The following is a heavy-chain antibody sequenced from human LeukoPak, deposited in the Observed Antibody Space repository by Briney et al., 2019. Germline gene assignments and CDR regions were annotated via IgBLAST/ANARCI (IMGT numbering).Heavy chain of an antibody. Sequence: PGGSLRLSCAASGFTFSNYAMSWVRQAPGKGLEWVSGIRGSGDGTYYVDSVKGRFTISRDNSKNTLYLQMNSLRAEDTAVYHCAKDYRGSDPMFDYWGQGTLVTVPS. V-gene: IGHV3-23*01. D-gene: IGHD3-10*01. CDR2: IRGSGDGT. CDR1: GFTFSNYA. CDR3: AKDYRGSDPMFDY. J-gene: IGHJ4*02.